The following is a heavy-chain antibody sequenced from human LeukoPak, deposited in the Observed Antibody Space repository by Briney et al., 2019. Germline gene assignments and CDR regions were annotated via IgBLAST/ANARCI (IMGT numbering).Heavy chain of an antibody. CDR1: GGSISSSSYY. CDR3: ARIRPSLNWFDP. J-gene: IGHJ5*02. V-gene: IGHV4-39*07. CDR2: IYYSGST. D-gene: IGHD6-6*01. Sequence: PSETLSLTCTVSGGSISSSSYYWGWIRQPPGKGLEWIGSIYYSGSTYYNPSLKSRVTISVDTSKNQFSLKLSSVTAADTAVYYCARIRPSLNWFDPWGQGTLVTVSS.